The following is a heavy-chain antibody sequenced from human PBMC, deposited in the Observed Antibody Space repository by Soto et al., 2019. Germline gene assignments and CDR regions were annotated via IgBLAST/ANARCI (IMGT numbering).Heavy chain of an antibody. Sequence: ASVKVSCKASGYTFTSYCISWVRQAPGQGLEWMGWISAYNGNTNYAQKLQGRVTMTTDTSTSTAYMELRSLRSDDTAVYYCARGDYYDSSGYGHYFDYWGQGSLVTVPS. J-gene: IGHJ4*02. CDR3: ARGDYYDSSGYGHYFDY. CDR2: ISAYNGNT. V-gene: IGHV1-18*01. CDR1: GYTFTSYC. D-gene: IGHD3-22*01.